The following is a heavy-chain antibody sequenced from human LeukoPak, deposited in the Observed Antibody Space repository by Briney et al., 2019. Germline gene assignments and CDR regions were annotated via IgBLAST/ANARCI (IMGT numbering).Heavy chain of an antibody. CDR2: IYSGGST. CDR3: ARAPTPYGSGSYKALLDY. V-gene: IGHV3-66*01. Sequence: GGSLRLSCAASGFTVSSNYMSWVRQAPGKGLEWVSVIYSGGSTYYADSVKGRFTISRDNSKNTLYLQMNSLRAEDTAVYHCARAPTPYGSGSYKALLDYWGQGTLVTVSS. CDR1: GFTVSSNY. J-gene: IGHJ4*02. D-gene: IGHD3-10*01.